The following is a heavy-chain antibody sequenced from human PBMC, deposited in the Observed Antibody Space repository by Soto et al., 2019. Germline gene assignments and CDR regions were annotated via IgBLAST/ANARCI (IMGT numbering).Heavy chain of an antibody. CDR2: IHYSGSI. D-gene: IGHD2-21*02. CDR3: AREDDGGDRDYYGLDV. Sequence: PSETLSLTCAVYGGSFSYEYYHWTWIRQSPGKGLEWIGYIHYSGSIIYNPSFKSRVTISVDTSKNQFSLQLSSVTAADTAVYFCAREDDGGDRDYYGLDVWGQGTTVTVSS. CDR1: GGSFSYEYYH. V-gene: IGHV4-30-4*08. J-gene: IGHJ6*02.